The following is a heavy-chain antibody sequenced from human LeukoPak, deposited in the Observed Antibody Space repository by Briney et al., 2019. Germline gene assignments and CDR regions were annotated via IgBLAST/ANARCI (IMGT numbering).Heavy chain of an antibody. V-gene: IGHV4-34*01. D-gene: IGHD3-22*01. CDR2: INHSGST. J-gene: IGHJ4*02. CDR1: GGSFSGYY. Sequence: SETLSLTCAVYGGSFSGYYWSWIRQPPGKGLEWIGEINHSGSTNYNPSLKSRVTISVDTSKNQFSLKLSSVTAADTAVYYCAILHYDSSGYHDYWGQGTLVTVSS. CDR3: AILHYDSSGYHDY.